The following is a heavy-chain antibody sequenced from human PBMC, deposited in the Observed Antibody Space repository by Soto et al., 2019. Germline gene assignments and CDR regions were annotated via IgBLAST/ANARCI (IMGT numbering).Heavy chain of an antibody. D-gene: IGHD2-15*01. CDR3: AKDIGGNCSGGSCYSDDYYGMDV. CDR1: GFTFSMYS. CDR2: IPQDGVDG. Sequence: GGSLRLSCEVSGFTFSMYSMSWVRQSPGKGLEWVAKIPQDGVDGHYADSVKGRFTISRDNGKNSLYLQLNNLRAEDTALYYCAKDIGGNCSGGSCYSDDYYGMDVWGQGTTVTVSS. J-gene: IGHJ6*02. V-gene: IGHV3-7*03.